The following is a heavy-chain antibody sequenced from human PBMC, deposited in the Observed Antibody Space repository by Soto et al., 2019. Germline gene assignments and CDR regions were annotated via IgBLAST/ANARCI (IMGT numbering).Heavy chain of an antibody. CDR1: GAYMRNDYYY. V-gene: IGHV4-31*03. J-gene: IGHJ4*02. D-gene: IGHD2-15*01. Sequence: SETLSLTCTVSGAYMRNDYYYWSWVRQNPGKDLEWIGHMHHSGSTYYNPSLKSRVTISVDRSKNQFSLKLSSVTAADTAVYYCARRWGRSFDYWGQGTLVTVSS. CDR2: MHHSGST. CDR3: ARRWGRSFDY.